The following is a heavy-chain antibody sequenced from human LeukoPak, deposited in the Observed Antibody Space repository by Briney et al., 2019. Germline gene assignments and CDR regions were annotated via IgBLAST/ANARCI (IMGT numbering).Heavy chain of an antibody. CDR3: ARDLRAYYDSNGYSDAFDI. CDR1: GGSISSGGYY. CDR2: IYYSGST. V-gene: IGHV4-31*03. Sequence: SQTLSLTCTVSGGSISSGGYYWSWIRQHPGKGLEWIGYIYYSGSTYYNPSLKSRVTISVDTSKNQFSLKLSSVTAADTAVYYCARDLRAYYDSNGYSDAFDIWGQGTMVTVSS. D-gene: IGHD3-22*01. J-gene: IGHJ3*02.